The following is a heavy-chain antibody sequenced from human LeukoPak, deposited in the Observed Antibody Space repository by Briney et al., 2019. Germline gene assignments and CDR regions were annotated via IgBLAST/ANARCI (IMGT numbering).Heavy chain of an antibody. CDR3: ARDLSNCSGGSCYSGYGY. D-gene: IGHD2-15*01. CDR2: IRYDGSNK. V-gene: IGHV3-30*02. J-gene: IGHJ4*02. Sequence: GGSLRLSCAASGFTFSSYGMHWVRQAPGRGLEWVAFIRYDGSNKYYADSVKGRFTISRDNSKNTLYLQMNSLRAEDTAVYYCARDLSNCSGGSCYSGYGYWGQGTLVTVSS. CDR1: GFTFSSYG.